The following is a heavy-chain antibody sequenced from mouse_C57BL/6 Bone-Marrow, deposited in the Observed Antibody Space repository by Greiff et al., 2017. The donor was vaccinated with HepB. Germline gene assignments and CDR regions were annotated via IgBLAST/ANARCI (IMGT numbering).Heavy chain of an antibody. J-gene: IGHJ4*01. Sequence: VQLQQSGAELVKPGASVKLSCTASGFNIKDYYMHWVKQRTEQGLEWIGRIDPEDGETKYAPTFQGKATITADTSSNTAYLQLSSLTSEDTAVYYCARGSLYAMDYWGQGTSVTVSS. CDR1: GFNIKDYY. CDR2: IDPEDGET. CDR3: ARGSLYAMDY. V-gene: IGHV14-2*01.